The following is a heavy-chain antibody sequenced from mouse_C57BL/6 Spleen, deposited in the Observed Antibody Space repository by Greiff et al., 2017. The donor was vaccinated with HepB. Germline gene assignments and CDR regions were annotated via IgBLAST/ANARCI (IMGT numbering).Heavy chain of an antibody. CDR1: GYTFTSYW. CDR2: IDPSDSYN. Sequence: QVQLQQPGAELVKPGASVKLSCKASGYTFTSYWMQWVKQRPGQGLEWIGEIDPSDSYNNYNQKFKGKATLTVDTSSSTAYMQLSSLTSEDSAVYYCASKVVATDGDYWGQGTTLTVSS. J-gene: IGHJ2*01. D-gene: IGHD1-1*01. V-gene: IGHV1-50*01. CDR3: ASKVVATDGDY.